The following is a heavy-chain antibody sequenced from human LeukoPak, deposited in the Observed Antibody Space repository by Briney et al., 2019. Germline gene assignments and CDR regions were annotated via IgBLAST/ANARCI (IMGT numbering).Heavy chain of an antibody. CDR1: GITVSSNY. J-gene: IGHJ6*02. CDR2: IYSGGAT. CDR3: ARDPRTTGKSNYGMDV. Sequence: GGSLRLSCAASGITVSSNYMSWVRQPPGKGLEWVSIIYSGGATYYADSVQGRFTISRDNSKNTVYLQMNSLRVEDTAVYYCARDPRTTGKSNYGMDVWGQGTTVTVSS. V-gene: IGHV3-53*01. D-gene: IGHD4-17*01.